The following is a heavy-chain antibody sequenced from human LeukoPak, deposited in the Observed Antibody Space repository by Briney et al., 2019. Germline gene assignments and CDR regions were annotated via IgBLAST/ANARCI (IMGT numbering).Heavy chain of an antibody. CDR2: IYTSGST. CDR1: GGSISSYY. D-gene: IGHD3-9*01. CDR3: ARGGGYDILTGYYPYYFDY. V-gene: IGHV4-4*07. Sequence: SETLSLTCTVSGGSISSYYWCWIRQPAGKGLEWIGRIYTSGSTNYNPSLKSRVTMSVDTSKNQFSLKLSSVTAADTAVYYCARGGGYDILTGYYPYYFDYWGQGTLVTVSS. J-gene: IGHJ4*02.